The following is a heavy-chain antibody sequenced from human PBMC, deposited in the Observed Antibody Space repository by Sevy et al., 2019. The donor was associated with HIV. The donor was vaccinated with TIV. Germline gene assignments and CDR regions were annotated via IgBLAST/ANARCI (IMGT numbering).Heavy chain of an antibody. D-gene: IGHD3-3*01. CDR2: ISYDGSSK. Sequence: GGSLRLSCAASGFNFSSYGMHWVRQAPGKGLEWVAVISYDGSSKYYAESVKGRFTNSRDNSKNTLYLQISSRRAEDTAVYYCAKESGSYYDFWRGHDAFDIWGQGTMVTVSS. V-gene: IGHV3-30*18. J-gene: IGHJ3*02. CDR3: AKESGSYYDFWRGHDAFDI. CDR1: GFNFSSYG.